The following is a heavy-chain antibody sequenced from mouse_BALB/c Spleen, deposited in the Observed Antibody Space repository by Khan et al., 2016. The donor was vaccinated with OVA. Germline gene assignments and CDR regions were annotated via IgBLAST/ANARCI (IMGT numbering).Heavy chain of an antibody. CDR3: ARGGFGTLAY. V-gene: IGHV1-54*01. D-gene: IGHD1-1*02. CDR1: GYAFTDYL. CDR2: INPGSGGT. J-gene: IGHJ3*01. Sequence: VQLQESVTELVRPGTSVKVSCKASGYAFTDYLIDWVKQRPGQGLEWIGVINPGSGGTNYNENFKGNATLTADKSSSTAYMQLSSLTSDDSAVYFCARGGFGTLAYWGQGTLVTVSA.